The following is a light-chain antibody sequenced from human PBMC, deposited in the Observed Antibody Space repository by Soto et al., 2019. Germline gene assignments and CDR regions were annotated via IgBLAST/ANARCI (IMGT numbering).Light chain of an antibody. J-gene: IGKJ5*01. CDR1: QILTNRF. CDR3: QQDGTSEII. CDR2: DTS. Sequence: EIVLTQSPGTLSLSPGERATLSCRASQILTNRFIAWYQQKPGQAPRLLIYDTSSRATGIPDRFSGRGSGTDFTLTISRLEPEDFAVFFCQQDGTSEIIFGQGTRLEIK. V-gene: IGKV3-20*01.